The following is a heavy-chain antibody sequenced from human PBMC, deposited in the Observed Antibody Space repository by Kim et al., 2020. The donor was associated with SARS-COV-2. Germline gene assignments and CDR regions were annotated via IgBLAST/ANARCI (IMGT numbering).Heavy chain of an antibody. Sequence: YSPSFQGHVTISADKSISTAYLQWSSLKASDTAMYYCARSFRWQPPRDDYWGQGTLVTVSS. V-gene: IGHV5-10-1*01. CDR3: ARSFRWQPPRDDY. J-gene: IGHJ4*02. D-gene: IGHD2-15*01.